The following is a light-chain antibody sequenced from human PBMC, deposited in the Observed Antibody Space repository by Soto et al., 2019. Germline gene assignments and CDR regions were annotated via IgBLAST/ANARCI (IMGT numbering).Light chain of an antibody. CDR2: EVS. J-gene: IGLJ2*01. V-gene: IGLV2-8*01. Sequence: QSVLTQPPSASGSPGQSVTISCTGTSSDVGGYNYVSWYQQHPGKAPKLMISEVSKRPSGVPDRFSGSKSGNTASLTVSGLQAEDEADYYCSSFAGNTNVVFGGGPKLTVL. CDR3: SSFAGNTNVV. CDR1: SSDVGGYNY.